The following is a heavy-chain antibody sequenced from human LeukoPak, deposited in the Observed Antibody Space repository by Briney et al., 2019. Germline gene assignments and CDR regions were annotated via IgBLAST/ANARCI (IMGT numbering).Heavy chain of an antibody. CDR2: INPNSGGT. J-gene: IGHJ4*02. CDR1: GYTFTGYY. D-gene: IGHD3-22*01. Sequence: ASVKVSCKASGYTFTGYYMHWVRQAPGQGLEWMGWINPNSGGTNYAQKFQGRVTMTRDTSISAAYMELSRLRSDDTAVYYCARDLEDYYDSSGYYRGYFDYWGQGTLVTVSS. CDR3: ARDLEDYYDSSGYYRGYFDY. V-gene: IGHV1-2*02.